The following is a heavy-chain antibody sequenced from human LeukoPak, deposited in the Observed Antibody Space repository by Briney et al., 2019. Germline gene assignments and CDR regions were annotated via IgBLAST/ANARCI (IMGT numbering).Heavy chain of an antibody. CDR3: ARRVATTYDY. J-gene: IGHJ4*02. Sequence: PSETLSLTCTVSGGSISSNSYYWGWIRQPPGKGLEWVGTVYYTGSTYYNPSLKSRVTISVDTSKNQFSLKLSSVTAADTAVYYCARRVATTYDYWGQGTLVTVSS. V-gene: IGHV4-39*07. D-gene: IGHD5-12*01. CDR1: GGSISSNSYY. CDR2: VYYTGST.